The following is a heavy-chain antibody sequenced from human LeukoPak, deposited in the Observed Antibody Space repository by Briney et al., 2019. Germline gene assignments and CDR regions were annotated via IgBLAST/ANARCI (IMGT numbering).Heavy chain of an antibody. D-gene: IGHD3-22*01. Sequence: ASVKVSCKASGYTFTGYYMHWVRQAPGQGLEWMGWINPNSGGTNYAQKLQGRVTMTRDTSISTAYMELSRLRSDDTAVYYCARQLYYYDRLNYWGQGTLVSVSS. V-gene: IGHV1-2*02. J-gene: IGHJ4*02. CDR2: INPNSGGT. CDR1: GYTFTGYY. CDR3: ARQLYYYDRLNY.